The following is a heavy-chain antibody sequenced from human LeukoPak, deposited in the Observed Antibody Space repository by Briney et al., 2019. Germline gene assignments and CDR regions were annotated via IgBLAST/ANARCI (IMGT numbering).Heavy chain of an antibody. V-gene: IGHV3-11*01. CDR3: ARDLTHTAVVIYYYGLDV. D-gene: IGHD5-18*01. Sequence: GGSLRLSCAASGFTFSDYYMSWVRQAPGKGLEWVSYISLSGSTVYYADSVKGRFTISRDNAKNSLYLQMNSLRAEDTAVYYCARDLTHTAVVIYYYGLDVWGQGTTVTVSS. CDR1: GFTFSDYY. J-gene: IGHJ6*02. CDR2: ISLSGSTV.